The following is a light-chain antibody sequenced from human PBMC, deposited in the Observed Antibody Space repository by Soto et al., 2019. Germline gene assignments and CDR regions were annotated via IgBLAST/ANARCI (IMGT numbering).Light chain of an antibody. CDR3: QQRSNWPSLT. CDR1: QGLXSY. CDR2: DAS. V-gene: IGKV3-11*01. J-gene: IGKJ4*01. Sequence: IVLTQSPGTLSLSPGESATLSCRTSQGLXSYVRWDQHKPGQSPRVLIXDASNRATGIPARFSGSGSETDFTLTISSLEPEDSAVSYCQQRSNWPSLTFGGGTKVDIK.